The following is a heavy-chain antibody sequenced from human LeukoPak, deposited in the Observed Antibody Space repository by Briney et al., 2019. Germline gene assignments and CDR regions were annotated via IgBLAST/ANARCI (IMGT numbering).Heavy chain of an antibody. J-gene: IGHJ4*02. CDR1: GGTFSSYA. D-gene: IGHD3-3*01. Sequence: SVKVSCKASGGTFSSYAISWVRQAPGQGLEWMGVIIPIFGTANYAQKFQGRGTMTRDTSISTAYMELSRLRSDETAVYYCARMHYDFWSGYPRQYYFDYWGQGTLVTVSS. CDR2: IIPIFGTA. V-gene: IGHV1-69*05. CDR3: ARMHYDFWSGYPRQYYFDY.